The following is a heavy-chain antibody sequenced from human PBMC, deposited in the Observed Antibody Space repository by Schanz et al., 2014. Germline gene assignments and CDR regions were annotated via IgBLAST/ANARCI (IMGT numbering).Heavy chain of an antibody. D-gene: IGHD3-22*01. V-gene: IGHV1-46*03. Sequence: QVQLVQSGTQAKKPGASVKVSCKASGYTLSAYSLHWVRQAPGQGLEWMGIVSTSVRGTHFARECQGRFTVTSDTSTSTVYMELSSLRSEDTAVYYCAGAFDSSGYYFDYWGQGTLVTVSS. CDR2: VSTSVRGT. J-gene: IGHJ4*02. CDR1: GYTLSAYS. CDR3: AGAFDSSGYYFDY.